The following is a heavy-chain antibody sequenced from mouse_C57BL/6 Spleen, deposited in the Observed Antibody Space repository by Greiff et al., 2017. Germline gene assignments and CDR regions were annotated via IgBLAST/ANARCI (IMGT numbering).Heavy chain of an antibody. D-gene: IGHD1-1*01. CDR1: GYTFTSYW. Sequence: HVQLQQPGAELVKPGASVKLSCKASGYTFTSYWMQWVKQRPGQGLEWIGEIDPSDSYTNYNQKFKGKATLTVDTSSSTAYMQLSSLTSEDSAVYYCARRYGSSPFDYWGQGTTLTVSS. CDR2: IDPSDSYT. J-gene: IGHJ2*01. CDR3: ARRYGSSPFDY. V-gene: IGHV1-50*01.